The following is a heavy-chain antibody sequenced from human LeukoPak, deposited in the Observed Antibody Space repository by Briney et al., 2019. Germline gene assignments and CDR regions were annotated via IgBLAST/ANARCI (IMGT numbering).Heavy chain of an antibody. CDR1: GFTFSRFW. V-gene: IGHV3-74*01. J-gene: IGHJ4*02. CDR2: INIDGSNT. Sequence: GGFLRLSCAASGFTFSRFWMHWVRQAPGKGLVWVSRINIDGSNTDYADSVKGRFTISRDNSKNILYLQMNSLRAEDTAVYYCAGVLKGSGSYWPFDYWGQGTLVSVSS. CDR3: AGVLKGSGSYWPFDY. D-gene: IGHD3-10*01.